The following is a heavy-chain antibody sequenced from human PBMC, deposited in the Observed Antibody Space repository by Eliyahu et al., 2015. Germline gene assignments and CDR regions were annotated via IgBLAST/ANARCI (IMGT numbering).Heavy chain of an antibody. J-gene: IGHJ4*02. Sequence: QVQLVESGGGVVQPGRSLRLSCAASGFTFXXXGLPWVRQAPGKGLEWVAVIWYDGNNKYYADSVKGRFTISRDNSKNTVYLQMNSLRAEDTAVYYCARDFRGLDCSGGNCYLDYWGQGTLVTVSS. D-gene: IGHD2-15*01. CDR3: ARDFRGLDCSGGNCYLDY. CDR2: IWYDGNNK. V-gene: IGHV3-33*01. CDR1: GFTFXXXG.